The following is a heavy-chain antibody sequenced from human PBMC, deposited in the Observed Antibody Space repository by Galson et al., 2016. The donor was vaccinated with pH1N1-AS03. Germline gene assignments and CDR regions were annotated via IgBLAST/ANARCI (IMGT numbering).Heavy chain of an antibody. V-gene: IGHV3-23*01. CDR1: GFTVRSDA. D-gene: IGHD6-25*01. J-gene: IGHJ4*02. CDR2: ISDSGGFT. CDR3: AKGGFCYSGGIDN. Sequence: SLRLSCAASGFTVRSDAMTCVRQAPGKGLEWVSGISDSGGFTSYADSVKGRFTISREHSKNTLSLQLSSLRAEDTAVYYCAKGGFCYSGGIDNWGQGTLVTVSS.